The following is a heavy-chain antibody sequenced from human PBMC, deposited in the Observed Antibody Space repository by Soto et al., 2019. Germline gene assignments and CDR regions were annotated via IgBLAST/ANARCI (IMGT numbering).Heavy chain of an antibody. V-gene: IGHV4-30-2*01. D-gene: IGHD3-3*01. CDR2: IYHSGST. CDR1: GGSLGSGGYS. J-gene: IGHJ4*02. Sequence: PSEALSLTCAVSGGSLGSGGYSWCWIRQPPGKGLEWIGYIYHSGSTYYNPSLKSRVTISVDRSKNQFSLKLSSVTAADTAVYYCVAEAISGVVYLVSLGQGPLVTV. CDR3: VAEAISGVVYLVS.